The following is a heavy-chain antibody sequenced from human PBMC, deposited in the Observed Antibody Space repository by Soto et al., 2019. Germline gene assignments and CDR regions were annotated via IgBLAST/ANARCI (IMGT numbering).Heavy chain of an antibody. V-gene: IGHV4-34*01. D-gene: IGHD3-9*01. J-gene: IGHJ6*02. CDR2: INHSGST. CDR3: ARDNQYFDWLSYPYYYYGMDV. Sequence: PSETLSLTCAVYGGSFSGYYWSWIRQPPGKGLEWIGEINHSGSTNYNPSLKSRVTISVDTSKNQFSLKLSSVTAADTAVYYCARDNQYFDWLSYPYYYYGMDVWGQGTTVTVSS. CDR1: GGSFSGYY.